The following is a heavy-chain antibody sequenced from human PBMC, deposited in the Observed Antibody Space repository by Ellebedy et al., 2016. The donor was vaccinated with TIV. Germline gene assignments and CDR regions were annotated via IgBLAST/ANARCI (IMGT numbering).Heavy chain of an antibody. CDR3: ARDVTIFGVANYYYYGMDV. CDR1: GYTFTSYY. D-gene: IGHD3-3*01. CDR2: INPSGGST. J-gene: IGHJ6*02. Sequence: ASVKVSXXASGYTFTSYYMHWARQAPGQGLEWMGIINPSGGSTSYAQKFQGRVTMTRDTSTSTVYMELSSLRSEDTAVYYCARDVTIFGVANYYYYGMDVWGQGTTVTVSS. V-gene: IGHV1-46*01.